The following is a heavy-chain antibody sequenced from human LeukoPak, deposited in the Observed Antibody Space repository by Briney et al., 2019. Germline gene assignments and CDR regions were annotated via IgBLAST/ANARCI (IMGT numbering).Heavy chain of an antibody. J-gene: IGHJ5*02. CDR3: ARALTINYAILTGYYIGPYNWFDP. CDR1: GYTFTGYY. V-gene: IGHV1-2*02. CDR2: INPNSGGT. D-gene: IGHD3-9*01. Sequence: ASVKVSCKASGYTFTGYYMHWVRQAPGQGLEWMGWINPNSGGTNYAQKFQGRVTMTRDTSISTAYMELSRLRSDDTAVYYCARALTINYAILTGYYIGPYNWFDPWGQGTLVTVSS.